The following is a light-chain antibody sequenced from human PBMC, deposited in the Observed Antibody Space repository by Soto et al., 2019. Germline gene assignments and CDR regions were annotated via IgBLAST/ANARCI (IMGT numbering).Light chain of an antibody. J-gene: IGKJ1*01. CDR1: QTNSSW. Sequence: IQMTQSPSTLSGSVGDRVTITCRASQTNSSWLAWYQQKPGKAPKLLIFAASNLQSGVPSRFSGSGSGTDFTLTISRLQPEDFATYYCLQLYNFSWTFGQGTKVDI. CDR3: LQLYNFSWT. V-gene: IGKV1-6*01. CDR2: AAS.